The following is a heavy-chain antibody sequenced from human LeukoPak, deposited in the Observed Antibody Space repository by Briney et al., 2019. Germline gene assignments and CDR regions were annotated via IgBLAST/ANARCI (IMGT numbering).Heavy chain of an antibody. CDR3: AGVRSTVGWRSFDY. CDR1: GGPISSYY. J-gene: IGHJ4*02. CDR2: SYYTGSP. Sequence: KPSETLSLTCAVYGGPISSYYWSWIRQPPGKGLEWIGHSYYTGSPNYNPSLKSRATISVDTPKNQFSLKLSSVTAADTAVYYCAGVRSTVGWRSFDYWGQGTLVTVSS. V-gene: IGHV4-59*08. D-gene: IGHD4-23*01.